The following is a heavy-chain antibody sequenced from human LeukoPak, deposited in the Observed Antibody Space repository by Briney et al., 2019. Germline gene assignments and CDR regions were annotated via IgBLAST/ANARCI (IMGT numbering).Heavy chain of an antibody. CDR1: GGTFSSYA. CDR3: ARGILVVQEGYYYYYYMDV. CDR2: IMPIFGTA. J-gene: IGHJ6*03. V-gene: IGHV1-69*13. Sequence: SVKVSCKASGGTFSSYAISWVRQAPGQGLEWMVGIMPIFGTANYAQKFQGRVTITADESTSTAYMELSSLRSEDTAVYYCARGILVVQEGYYYYYYMDVWGKGTTVTVSS. D-gene: IGHD2-15*01.